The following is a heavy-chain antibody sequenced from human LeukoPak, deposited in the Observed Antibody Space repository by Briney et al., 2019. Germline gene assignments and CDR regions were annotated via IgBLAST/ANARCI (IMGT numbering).Heavy chain of an antibody. CDR3: ARARSVLLVAASLGEFDY. V-gene: IGHV1-69*05. CDR1: GGTFNSYA. Sequence: SVKVSCKASGGTFNSYAISWVRQAPGQGLEWMGGIIPIFATTNYAQKFQGRLTITTDESTNTAYMELGSLRSDDTAVYYCARARSVLLVAASLGEFDYWGKGTLVTVSS. CDR2: IIPIFATT. J-gene: IGHJ4*02. D-gene: IGHD2-15*01.